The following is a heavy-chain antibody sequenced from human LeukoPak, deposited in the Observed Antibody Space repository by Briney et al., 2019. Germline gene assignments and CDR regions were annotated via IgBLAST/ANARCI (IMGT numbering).Heavy chain of an antibody. V-gene: IGHV5-51*01. J-gene: IGHJ4*02. CDR1: GNNFVTYW. CDR2: IYPSDSDT. CDR3: ARHYADGSGTL. D-gene: IGHD3-10*01. Sequence: GESLKISCKGSGNNFVTYWISWVRPMPGKGLEWMGFIYPSDSDTRYSPSFQGQVTISADKSINTAYLHWTGLKASYSGIYYCARHYADGSGTLWGQGTLVTVSS.